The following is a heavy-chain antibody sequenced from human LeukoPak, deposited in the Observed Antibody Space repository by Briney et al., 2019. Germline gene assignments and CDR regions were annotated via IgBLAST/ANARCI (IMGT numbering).Heavy chain of an antibody. Sequence: ASVKVSCEASGYTFISYYMHWVRQAPGQGLEWMGIINPSGGSTSYAQKFQGRVTMTRDTSTSTVYMELSSLRSEDTAVYYCARKDSSGPLGNWGQGTLVTVSS. CDR3: ARKDSSGPLGN. CDR2: INPSGGST. D-gene: IGHD6-19*01. CDR1: GYTFISYY. J-gene: IGHJ4*02. V-gene: IGHV1-46*01.